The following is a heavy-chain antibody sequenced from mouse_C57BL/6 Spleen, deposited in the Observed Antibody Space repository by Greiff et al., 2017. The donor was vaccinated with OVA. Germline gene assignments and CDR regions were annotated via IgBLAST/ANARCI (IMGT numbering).Heavy chain of an antibody. V-gene: IGHV1-69*01. CDR2: IDPSDSYT. D-gene: IGHD1-1*01. CDR1: GYTFTSYW. Sequence: VQLQQPGAELVLPGASVKLSCKASGYTFTSYWMHWVKQRPGQGLAWIGEIDPSDSYTNYNQKFKGKSTLTVDKSSSTAYMQLSSLTSEDSAVYYCARHGRGYVDYWGQGTTRTVSS. J-gene: IGHJ2*01. CDR3: ARHGRGYVDY.